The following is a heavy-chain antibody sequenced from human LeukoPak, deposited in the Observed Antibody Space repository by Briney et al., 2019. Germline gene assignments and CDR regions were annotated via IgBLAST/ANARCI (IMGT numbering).Heavy chain of an antibody. D-gene: IGHD6-6*01. Sequence: ASVKVSFTASGYTFTSYGISWVRQAPGQGLEWMGWISAYNGNTNYAQKLQGRVTMTTDTSTSTAYMELRSLRSDDTAVYYCARAYSSSNWFDRWGQGTLVTVSS. V-gene: IGHV1-18*01. CDR2: ISAYNGNT. CDR1: GYTFTSYG. J-gene: IGHJ5*02. CDR3: ARAYSSSNWFDR.